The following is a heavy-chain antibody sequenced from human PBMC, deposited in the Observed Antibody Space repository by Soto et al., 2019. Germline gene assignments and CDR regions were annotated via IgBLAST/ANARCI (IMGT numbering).Heavy chain of an antibody. Sequence: QLQLQESGPGLVKPSETLSLTCTVSGGSISSSSYYWGWIRQPPGKGLEWIGSIYYSGSTFYSPSLRSRVTISGDTSKNQFSLRVSSVTAAETAVYYCAREYSSAPDYWGQGTLVTVSS. D-gene: IGHD6-25*01. CDR1: GGSISSSSYY. CDR3: AREYSSAPDY. V-gene: IGHV4-39*02. J-gene: IGHJ4*02. CDR2: IYYSGST.